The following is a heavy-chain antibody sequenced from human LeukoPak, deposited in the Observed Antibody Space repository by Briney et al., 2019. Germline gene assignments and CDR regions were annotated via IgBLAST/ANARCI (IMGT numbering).Heavy chain of an antibody. CDR3: VKDFGRVRGTPDS. CDR2: ISGSGNGGSI. CDR1: GFVFSIYT. J-gene: IGHJ5*01. Sequence: GGSLRLSCSASGFVFSIYTMYWVRQPPGKGPEYVSTISGSGNGGSIYYADSVKGRFTISRDDSKSILYLQMNGLRSEDTAVYYCVKDFGRVRGTPDSWGQGTLVTVSS. D-gene: IGHD3-16*01. V-gene: IGHV3-64D*06.